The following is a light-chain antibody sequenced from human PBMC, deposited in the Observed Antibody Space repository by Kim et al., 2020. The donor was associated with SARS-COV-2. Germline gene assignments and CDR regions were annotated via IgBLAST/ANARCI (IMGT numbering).Light chain of an antibody. V-gene: IGKV1-5*01. Sequence: NHMTQSPYTLSASVGDSVTITCRATQSIGSWLAWYQQKPGKAPKVLIYDASTLESGVPSRFSGSGSGTEFTLTISSLQPDDFATYYCQQYNGYFGQGTKLEI. CDR3: QQYNGY. CDR1: QSIGSW. CDR2: DAS. J-gene: IGKJ2*01.